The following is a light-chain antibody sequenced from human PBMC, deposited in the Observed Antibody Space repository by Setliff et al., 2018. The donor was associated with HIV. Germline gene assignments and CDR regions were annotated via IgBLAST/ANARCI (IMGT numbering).Light chain of an antibody. CDR3: CSYAGSSTYV. CDR2: EVN. CDR1: SSDVGSYNL. V-gene: IGLV2-23*02. Sequence: QFVLAQPASVSGSPGQSITISCTGTSSDVGSYNLVSWYQQHPGKAPKLMIYEVNKRPSGVSYRFSGSKSGNTASLTISGLQAEDEADYYCCSYAGSSTYVFGTGTKVTVL. J-gene: IGLJ1*01.